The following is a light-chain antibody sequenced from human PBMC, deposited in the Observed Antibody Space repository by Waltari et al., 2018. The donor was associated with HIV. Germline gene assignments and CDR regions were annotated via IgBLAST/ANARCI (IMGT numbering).Light chain of an antibody. CDR2: AAS. V-gene: IGKV1-27*01. J-gene: IGKJ5*01. CDR3: QKYNNAPSIT. CDR1: QDISSY. Sequence: DIQMTQSPASLSASVGAIVTITCRASQDISSYLAWYQQKPGKGPKLLIYAASSLQSGVPSRFSGSGSGTDFTLTISSLQPEDAATYYCQKYNNAPSITFGQGTRLEIK.